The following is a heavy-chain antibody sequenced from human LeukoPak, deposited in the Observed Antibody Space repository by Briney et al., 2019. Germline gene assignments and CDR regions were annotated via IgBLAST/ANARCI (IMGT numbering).Heavy chain of an antibody. Sequence: SETLSLTCTVSDGSISSYYWSWIRQPPGKGLEWIGYIYYSGSTNYNPSLKSRVTISVDTSKNQFSLKLSSVTAADTAVYYCARNTALGAFDIWGQGTMVTVSS. V-gene: IGHV4-59*08. CDR1: DGSISSYY. D-gene: IGHD5-18*01. J-gene: IGHJ3*02. CDR3: ARNTALGAFDI. CDR2: IYYSGST.